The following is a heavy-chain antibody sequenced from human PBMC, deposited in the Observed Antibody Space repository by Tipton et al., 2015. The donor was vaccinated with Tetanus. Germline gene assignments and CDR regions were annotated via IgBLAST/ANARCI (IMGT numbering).Heavy chain of an antibody. CDR1: GGSISSGGYF. Sequence: TLSLTCSVSGGSISSGGYFWNWVRQSPGKGLEWIGYVYYSGDTYINPSLKSRVAMSVDTSKNQISLNLRSVTAADTAVYFCARQVRYTHVSRYFDRWGQGTLVTVAS. J-gene: IGHJ4*02. V-gene: IGHV4-31*03. CDR2: VYYSGDT. D-gene: IGHD3-9*01. CDR3: ARQVRYTHVSRYFDR.